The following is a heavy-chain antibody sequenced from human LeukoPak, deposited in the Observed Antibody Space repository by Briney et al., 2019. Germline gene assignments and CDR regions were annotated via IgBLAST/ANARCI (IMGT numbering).Heavy chain of an antibody. CDR1: GGSISSSNW. D-gene: IGHD6-19*01. CDR3: ARDSVAGTDYYGMDV. V-gene: IGHV4-4*02. J-gene: IGHJ6*02. Sequence: SGTLSLTCAVSGGSISSSNWWSWVRQPPGKGLEWIGEIYHSGSTNYNPSLKSRVTISVDKSKNQFSLQLNSVTPEDTAVYYCARDSVAGTDYYGMDVWGQGTTVTVSS. CDR2: IYHSGST.